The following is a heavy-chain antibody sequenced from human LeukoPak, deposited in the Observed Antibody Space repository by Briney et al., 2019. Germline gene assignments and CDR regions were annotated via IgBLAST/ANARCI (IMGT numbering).Heavy chain of an antibody. J-gene: IGHJ4*02. Sequence: ASVKVSCKASGYTFTGYYMHWVRQAPGQGLEWMGWINPNSGGTNYAQKFQGRVTMTRDTYISTAYMELSRLRSDDTAVYYCARDRGYCSGGSCPFFIDYWGQGTLVTVSS. CDR1: GYTFTGYY. V-gene: IGHV1-2*02. CDR2: INPNSGGT. D-gene: IGHD2-15*01. CDR3: ARDRGYCSGGSCPFFIDY.